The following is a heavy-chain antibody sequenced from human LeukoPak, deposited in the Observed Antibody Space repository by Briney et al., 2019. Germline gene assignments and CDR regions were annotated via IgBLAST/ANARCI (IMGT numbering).Heavy chain of an antibody. CDR2: INAGNGNT. CDR1: GGTFSSYA. V-gene: IGHV1-3*01. Sequence: ASVKVSCKASGGTFSSYATSWVRQAPGQGLEWMGGINAGNGNTKYSQKFQGRVTITRDTSASTAYMELSSLGSEDTAVYYCARARPDYYYYGMDVWGQGTTVTVSS. CDR3: ARARPDYYYYGMDV. J-gene: IGHJ6*02.